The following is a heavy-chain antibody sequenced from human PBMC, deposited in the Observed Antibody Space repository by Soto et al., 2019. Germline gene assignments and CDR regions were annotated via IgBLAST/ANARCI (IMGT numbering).Heavy chain of an antibody. D-gene: IGHD1-1*01. CDR1: GFTFSSYS. V-gene: IGHV3-48*01. Sequence: EVQLVESGGGLVQPGGSLRLSCAASGFTFSSYSMNWVRQAPGKGLEWVSYISSSSSTIYYADSVKGRFTISRDNAKNSLYRQRNGLRAEDTAVYYCARGVHGYWYFYLWGRGTLVTVSS. J-gene: IGHJ2*01. CDR3: ARGVHGYWYFYL. CDR2: ISSSSSTI.